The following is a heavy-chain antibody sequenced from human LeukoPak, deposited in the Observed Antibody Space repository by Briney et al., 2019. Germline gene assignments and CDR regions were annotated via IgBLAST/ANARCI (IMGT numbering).Heavy chain of an antibody. V-gene: IGHV3-30*18. Sequence: PGGSLRLSCAASGLTFSSYGMHWVRQAPGKGLEWVAVISYDGSNKYYADSVKGRFTISRDNSKNTLYLQMNSLRTEDTAIYYCAKEDVVVITIRYFQHWGQGTLVTVSS. J-gene: IGHJ1*01. CDR1: GLTFSSYG. D-gene: IGHD3-22*01. CDR2: ISYDGSNK. CDR3: AKEDVVVITIRYFQH.